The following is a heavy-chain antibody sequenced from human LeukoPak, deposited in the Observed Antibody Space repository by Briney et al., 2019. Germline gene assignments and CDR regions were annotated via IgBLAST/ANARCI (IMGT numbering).Heavy chain of an antibody. Sequence: SETLSLTCSVSGGSISNYYWTWIRQPPGKGLEWIGYIYYSGNTNYNPSLKSRVTISLDTSKNQLSLKLTSVTAADTPVYHCARCSRGTSVGMDVWGQGTTVTVSS. CDR1: GGSISNYY. V-gene: IGHV4-59*08. J-gene: IGHJ6*02. D-gene: IGHD1-1*01. CDR2: IYYSGNT. CDR3: ARCSRGTSVGMDV.